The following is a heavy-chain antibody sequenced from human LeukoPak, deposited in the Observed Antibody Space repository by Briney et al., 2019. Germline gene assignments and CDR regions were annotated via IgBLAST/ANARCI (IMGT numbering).Heavy chain of an antibody. CDR2: ISAYNGNT. J-gene: IGHJ4*02. Sequence: ASVKVSCKTSGYTFTYYYLYWVRQAPGQGLEWMGWISAYNGNTNYAQKLQGRVTMTTDTSTSTAYMELRSLRSDDTAVYYCARGEVITPFDYWGQGTLVTVSS. CDR3: ARGEVITPFDY. CDR1: GYTFTYYY. D-gene: IGHD3-22*01. V-gene: IGHV1-18*04.